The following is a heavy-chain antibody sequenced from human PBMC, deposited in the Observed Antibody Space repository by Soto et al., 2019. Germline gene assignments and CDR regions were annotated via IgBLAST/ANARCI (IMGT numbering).Heavy chain of an antibody. CDR3: ARAPKVSGSAQTRPDF. V-gene: IGHV4-4*03. CDR1: GGSTSSDNY. J-gene: IGHJ4*02. D-gene: IGHD6-6*01. Sequence: PETLSLTCTVSGGSTSSDNYWSWIRQPPGKGLEWIGEISPSGTTNYSPSLKSRVSISVDTSKNQFSLNLTSLTAADTAVYYCARAPKVSGSAQTRPDFWGQGSLVTVSS. CDR2: ISPSGTT.